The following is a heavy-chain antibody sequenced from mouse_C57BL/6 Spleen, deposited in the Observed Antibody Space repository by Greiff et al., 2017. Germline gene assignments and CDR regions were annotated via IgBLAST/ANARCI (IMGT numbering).Heavy chain of an antibody. CDR3: ARSGDGYIWYFDV. V-gene: IGHV5-17*01. D-gene: IGHD2-3*01. CDR2: ISSGSSTI. CDR1: GFTFSDYG. J-gene: IGHJ1*03. Sequence: EVMLVESGGGLVKPGGSLKLSCAASGFTFSDYGMHWVRQAPEKGLEWVAYISSGSSTIYYADTVKGRFTISRDNAKNTLFLQMTSLRSEDTAMYYCARSGDGYIWYFDVWGTGTTVTVSS.